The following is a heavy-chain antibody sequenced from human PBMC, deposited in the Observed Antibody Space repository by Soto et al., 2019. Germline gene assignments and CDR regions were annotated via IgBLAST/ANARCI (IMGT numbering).Heavy chain of an antibody. V-gene: IGHV5-10-1*01. CDR2: IDPSDSYT. CDR3: ARSFRWSGLCYCYGMDV. Sequence: GESLKISCKGSGYSFTNYWISWVRQMPGKGLEWMGRIDPSDSYTNYSPSFQGHVTISADKSISTAYLQWSSLKASDTAMYYCARSFRWSGLCYCYGMDVWGQGTMVTVSS. CDR1: GYSFTNYW. D-gene: IGHD2-15*01. J-gene: IGHJ6*02.